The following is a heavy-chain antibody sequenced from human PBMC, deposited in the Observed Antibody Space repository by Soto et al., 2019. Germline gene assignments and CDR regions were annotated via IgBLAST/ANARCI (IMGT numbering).Heavy chain of an antibody. D-gene: IGHD2-2*01. CDR3: ARDSDCRSTSCFFPPHF. CDR1: GYTFTGYY. Sequence: GASVKVSCKAPGYTFTGYYMHWVRQAPGQGLEWMGWINPNSGGTNYAQKFQGRVTMTRDTSISTAYMELSRLRSDDTAVYYCARDSDCRSTSCFFPPHFWGQGTTVTVSS. V-gene: IGHV1-2*02. J-gene: IGHJ6*02. CDR2: INPNSGGT.